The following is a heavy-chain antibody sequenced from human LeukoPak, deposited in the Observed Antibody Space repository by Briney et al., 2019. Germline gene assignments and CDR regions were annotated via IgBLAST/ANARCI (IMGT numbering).Heavy chain of an antibody. Sequence: SETLSLTCAVSGGSISSSNWWSWVRQPPGKGLEWIGEIYHSGSTNYNPSLKSRVTISVDKSKNQFSLKLSSVTAADTAVYYCARESRGSGQQLVPTYFDYWGQGTLVTVSS. CDR3: ARESRGSGQQLVPTYFDY. D-gene: IGHD6-13*01. J-gene: IGHJ4*02. CDR1: GGSISSSNW. CDR2: IYHSGST. V-gene: IGHV4-4*02.